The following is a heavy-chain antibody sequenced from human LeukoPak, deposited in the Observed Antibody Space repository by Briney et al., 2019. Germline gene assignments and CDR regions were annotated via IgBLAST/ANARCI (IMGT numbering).Heavy chain of an antibody. Sequence: ASVKVSCKASGYTFTSYDINWVRQATGQGLEWMGWMNPNSGNTGYAQKFQGRVTMTRNTSISTAYMELSSLRSEATAVYYCARSHCSGGSCYDHFDYWGQGTLVTVSS. CDR2: MNPNSGNT. J-gene: IGHJ4*02. CDR3: ARSHCSGGSCYDHFDY. V-gene: IGHV1-8*01. CDR1: GYTFTSYD. D-gene: IGHD2-15*01.